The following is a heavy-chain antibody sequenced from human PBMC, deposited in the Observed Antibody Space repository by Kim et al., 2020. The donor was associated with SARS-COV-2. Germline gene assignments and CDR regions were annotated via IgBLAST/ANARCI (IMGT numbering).Heavy chain of an antibody. CDR2: ISGSGGST. V-gene: IGHV3-23*01. CDR3: AKAPYQLHECGVWFDP. Sequence: GGSLRLSCAASGFTFSSYAMSWVRQAPGKGLEWVSAISGSGGSTYYADSVKGRFTISRDNSKNTLYLQMNSLRAEDTAVYYCAKAPYQLHECGVWFDPWGQGTLVTVSS. J-gene: IGHJ5*02. D-gene: IGHD2-2*01. CDR1: GFTFSSYA.